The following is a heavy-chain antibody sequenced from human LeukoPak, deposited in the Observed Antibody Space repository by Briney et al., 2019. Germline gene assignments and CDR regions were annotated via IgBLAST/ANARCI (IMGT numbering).Heavy chain of an antibody. CDR2: IYYSGST. D-gene: IGHD2-15*01. Sequence: ASETLSLTCTVSGGSISSYYWSWIRQPPGKGLEWIGYIYYSGSTNYNPSLKSRVTISVDTSKNQFSLKLSSVTAADTAVYYCARGQDCSGGSCYSPFWAPTNYYYYYGMDVWGQGTTVTVSS. CDR3: ARGQDCSGGSCYSPFWAPTNYYYYYGMDV. CDR1: GGSISSYY. J-gene: IGHJ6*02. V-gene: IGHV4-59*01.